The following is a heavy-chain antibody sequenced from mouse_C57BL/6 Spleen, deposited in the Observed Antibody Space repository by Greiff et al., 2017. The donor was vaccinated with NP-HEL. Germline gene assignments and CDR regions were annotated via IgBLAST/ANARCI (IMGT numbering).Heavy chain of an antibody. CDR3: ARWTTVVRGYFDV. CDR2: IDPNSGGT. D-gene: IGHD1-1*01. J-gene: IGHJ1*03. Sequence: QVHVKQPGAELVKPGASVKLSCKASGYTFTSYWMHWVKQRPGRGLEWIGRIDPNSGGTKYNEKFKSKATLTVDKPSSTAYMQLSSLTSEDSAVYYCARWTTVVRGYFDVWGTGTTVTVSS. CDR1: GYTFTSYW. V-gene: IGHV1-72*01.